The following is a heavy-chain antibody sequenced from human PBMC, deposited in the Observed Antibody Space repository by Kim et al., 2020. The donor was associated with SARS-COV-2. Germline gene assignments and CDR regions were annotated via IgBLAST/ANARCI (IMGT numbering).Heavy chain of an antibody. CDR3: ARHSDIAFDP. CDR2: IYYSGST. CDR1: GGSISSFY. D-gene: IGHD3-9*01. Sequence: SETLSLTCTVSGGSISSFYWSWIRQPPGKGLEWIGYIYYSGSTNYNPSLKSLVTISVDTSKNQFSLKLSSVTAADTAVYYCARHSDIAFDPWGQGTLVTVSS. V-gene: IGHV4-59*08. J-gene: IGHJ5*02.